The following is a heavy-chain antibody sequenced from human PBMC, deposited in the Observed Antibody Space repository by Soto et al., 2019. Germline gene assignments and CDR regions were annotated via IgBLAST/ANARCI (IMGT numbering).Heavy chain of an antibody. CDR1: GGSFSSSTW. Sequence: PSETLSLTCHVSGGSFSSSTWWGWVRQPPGRGLGWIGQIYHSGSTNYNPSLQSRVTLPVHKSKNQFSLKLRSVTAAETAVDYGARLTPVVGEGATQPWLDPWGQGTMLTLSS. CDR3: ARLTPVVGEGATQPWLDP. CDR2: IYHSGST. J-gene: IGHJ5*02. V-gene: IGHV4-4*02. D-gene: IGHD1-26*01.